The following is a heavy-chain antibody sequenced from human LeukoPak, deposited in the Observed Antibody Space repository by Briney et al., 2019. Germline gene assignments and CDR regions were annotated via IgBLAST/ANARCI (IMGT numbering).Heavy chain of an antibody. J-gene: IGHJ3*02. Sequence: ASVKVSCKASGYTFTSYYMHWVRQAPEQGLEWMGIINPSGGSTSYAQKFQGRVTMTRDTSTSTVYMELSSLRSEDTAVYYCARDLQYCSSTSCYNDDAFDIWGQGTMVTVSS. CDR3: ARDLQYCSSTSCYNDDAFDI. CDR1: GYTFTSYY. D-gene: IGHD2-2*02. CDR2: INPSGGST. V-gene: IGHV1-46*03.